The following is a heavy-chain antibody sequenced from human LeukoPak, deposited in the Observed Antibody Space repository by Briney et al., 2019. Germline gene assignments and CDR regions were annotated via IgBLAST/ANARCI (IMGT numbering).Heavy chain of an antibody. CDR2: ISWNSGSI. V-gene: IGHV3-9*01. J-gene: IGHJ4*02. CDR3: AKTSGLLSDEFDY. Sequence: SLRLSCAASGFTFDDYAMHWVRQAPGKGLEWVSGISWNSGSIGYADSVKGRFTISRDNAENSLYLQMNSLRAEDTALYYCAKTSGLLSDEFDYWGQGTLVTVSS. D-gene: IGHD2-2*01. CDR1: GFTFDDYA.